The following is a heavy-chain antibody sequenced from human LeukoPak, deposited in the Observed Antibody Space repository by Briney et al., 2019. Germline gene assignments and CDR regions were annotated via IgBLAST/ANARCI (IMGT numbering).Heavy chain of an antibody. V-gene: IGHV4-39*07. Sequence: SETLSLTCTVSGGSISSSSYYWGWIRQPPGKGLEWIGSIYYSGSTYYNPSLKSRVTISVDTSKNQFSLKLSSVTAADTAVYYCASLKVVITSGYFDYWGQGTLVTVSS. CDR3: ASLKVVITSGYFDY. CDR1: GGSISSSSYY. D-gene: IGHD3-22*01. J-gene: IGHJ4*02. CDR2: IYYSGST.